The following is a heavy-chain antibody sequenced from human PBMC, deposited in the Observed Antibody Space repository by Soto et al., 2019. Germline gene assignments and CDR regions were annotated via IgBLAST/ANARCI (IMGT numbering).Heavy chain of an antibody. Sequence: QVQLQESGPGLVKASQTLSLSCTVSGGSISSGGYYWTWIRQHPRQGLEWIGYIFNRGSTDYNPSLKSRLTFSLDTSKNHFSLTMTSVPAADTAVYYCAVSDMLRGIYQVDYWGQGILVTVSS. CDR3: AVSDMLRGIYQVDY. CDR1: GGSISSGGYY. V-gene: IGHV4-31*03. CDR2: IFNRGST. D-gene: IGHD3-10*01. J-gene: IGHJ4*02.